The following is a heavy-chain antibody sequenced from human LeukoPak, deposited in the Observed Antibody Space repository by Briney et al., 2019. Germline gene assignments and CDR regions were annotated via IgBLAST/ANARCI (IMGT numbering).Heavy chain of an antibody. CDR1: GFIFSSYE. D-gene: IGHD5-12*01. CDR2: ISTSDSTM. CDR3: ARDLGTHGGYVDP. V-gene: IGHV3-48*03. Sequence: GGSLRLSCAASGFIFSSYEMNWVRQAPGKGLEWVSYISTSDSTMYYADSVKGRFTISRYNAKNSLYLQMDSLRVEDTGIYYCARDLGTHGGYVDPWGQGTLVTVSS. J-gene: IGHJ5*02.